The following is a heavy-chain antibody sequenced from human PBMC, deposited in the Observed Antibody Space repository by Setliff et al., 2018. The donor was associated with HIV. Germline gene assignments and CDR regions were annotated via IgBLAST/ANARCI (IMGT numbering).Heavy chain of an antibody. Sequence: GGSLRLSCAASGFTFSDYYMSWIRQAPGKGPEWISYISGSGGTIYYADSVKGRFTISRDNAKNSLYLQMNSLRVEDTAVYYCASSPYGAFDIWGQGTMVTVSS. CDR2: ISGSGGTI. D-gene: IGHD4-17*01. CDR1: GFTFSDYY. CDR3: ASSPYGAFDI. J-gene: IGHJ3*02. V-gene: IGHV3-11*04.